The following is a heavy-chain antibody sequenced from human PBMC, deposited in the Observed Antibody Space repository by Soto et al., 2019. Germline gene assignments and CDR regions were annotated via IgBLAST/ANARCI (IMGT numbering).Heavy chain of an antibody. CDR1: GYTFTSYY. CDR2: INPSGGST. J-gene: IGHJ1*01. CDR3: AKPPEGYYGSGSYPEYFQH. D-gene: IGHD3-10*01. V-gene: IGHV1-46*01. Sequence: EASVKVSCKASGYTFTSYYMHWVRQAPGQGLEWMGIINPSGGSTSYAQKFQGRVTMTRDTSTSTVYMELSSLRSEDTAVYYCAKPPEGYYGSGSYPEYFQHWGQGTLVTVS.